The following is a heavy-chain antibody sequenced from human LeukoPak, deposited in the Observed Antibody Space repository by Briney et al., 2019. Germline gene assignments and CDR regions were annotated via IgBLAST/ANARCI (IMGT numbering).Heavy chain of an antibody. CDR2: IDHGGST. CDR3: ASRLTAVTTTYKGYFDY. CDR1: GGSFSIHY. D-gene: IGHD4-17*01. Sequence: SETLSLTSAVYGGSFSIHYWTWIRQPPGKGLEWIGEIDHGGSTNYNPSLKSRVTISVDTSKNQFSLKLGSVTAADTAVYYCASRLTAVTTTYKGYFDYWGQGTLVTVSS. V-gene: IGHV4-34*01. J-gene: IGHJ4*02.